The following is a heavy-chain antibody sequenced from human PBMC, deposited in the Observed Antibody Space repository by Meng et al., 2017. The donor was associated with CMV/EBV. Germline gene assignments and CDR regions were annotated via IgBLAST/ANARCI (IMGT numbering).Heavy chain of an antibody. Sequence: GGSLRLSCAASGFTFSSYEMNWVRQAPGKGLEWVSYISSSGSTIYYADSVKGRFTISRDNAKNSLYLQMNSLRAEDTAVYYCARNGGDRGAAAPWLIYYYYGMDVWGQGTTVTSP. CDR1: GFTFSSYE. CDR2: ISSSGSTI. D-gene: IGHD6-13*01. J-gene: IGHJ6*02. CDR3: ARNGGDRGAAAPWLIYYYYGMDV. V-gene: IGHV3-48*03.